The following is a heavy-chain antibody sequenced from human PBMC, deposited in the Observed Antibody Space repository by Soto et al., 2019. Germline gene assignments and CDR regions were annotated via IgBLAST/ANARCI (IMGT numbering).Heavy chain of an antibody. J-gene: IGHJ6*02. D-gene: IGHD2-2*01. V-gene: IGHV1-69*13. CDR3: ARAYCSSTSCYHYGMDV. CDR2: IIPIFGTA. CDR1: GGTFSSYA. Sequence: SVKVSCKASGGTFSSYAISWVRQAPGQGLEWMGGIIPIFGTANYAQKFQGRVTITADESTSTAYMELSSLRSEDTAVYYCARAYCSSTSCYHYGMDVWGQGTTVTAP.